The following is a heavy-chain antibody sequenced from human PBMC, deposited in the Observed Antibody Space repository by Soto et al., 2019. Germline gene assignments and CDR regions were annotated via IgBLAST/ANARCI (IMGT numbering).Heavy chain of an antibody. Sequence: SETLSLTCTVSGGSISSSSYYWGWIRQPPGKGLEWIGSIYYSGSTYYNPSLKSRVTISVDTSKNQFSLKLSSVTAADTAVYYCARLTVYVSAFDIWGQGTMVTVSS. CDR1: GGSISSSSYY. V-gene: IGHV4-39*01. CDR3: ARLTVYVSAFDI. CDR2: IYYSGST. J-gene: IGHJ3*02. D-gene: IGHD2-8*01.